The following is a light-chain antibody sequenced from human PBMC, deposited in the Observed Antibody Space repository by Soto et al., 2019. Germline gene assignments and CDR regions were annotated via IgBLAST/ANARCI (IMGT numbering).Light chain of an antibody. V-gene: IGKV1-8*01. CDR2: AAS. J-gene: IGKJ1*01. CDR1: QGISSY. CDR3: QQYYSYPIT. Sequence: AIRMTQSPSSLSASTGDRVTISCRASQGISSYLAWYQQKPANAPKLLIYAASTLQSGVPSRFSGSGSGTDFTLTISCLQSEDFATYYCQQYYSYPITFGQGTTVDI.